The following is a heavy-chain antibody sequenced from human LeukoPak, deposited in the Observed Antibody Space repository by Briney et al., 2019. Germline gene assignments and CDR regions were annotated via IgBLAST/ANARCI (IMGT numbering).Heavy chain of an antibody. D-gene: IGHD3-10*02. CDR1: GFNVSNNY. J-gene: IGHJ4*02. Sequence: GGSLRLSCAASGFNVSNNYMTWVRQAPGKGLEWVSLIYSSGSTYYADSVKGRFTISRDNSKNTLYLQMNSLRAEDTAVYYCARDLGSGNYYNYFDFWGQGTLVTVSS. CDR3: ARDLGSGNYYNYFDF. CDR2: IYSSGST. V-gene: IGHV3-66*03.